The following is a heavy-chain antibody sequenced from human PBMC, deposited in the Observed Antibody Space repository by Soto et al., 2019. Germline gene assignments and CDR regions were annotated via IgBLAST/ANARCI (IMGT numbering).Heavy chain of an antibody. Sequence: QITLKESGPTLVKPTQTLTLTCTFSGFSLSTTGVGVGWIRQPPGKALEWLALIYWDDDKRYSPSLKIRLTTPNDPSKPQVVLTMTNMDPVDPATFXCGNRHPGVSHYYDYWGQGTMVTVSS. CDR1: GFSLSTTGVG. CDR2: IYWDDDK. CDR3: GNRHPGVSHYYDY. J-gene: IGHJ4*02. V-gene: IGHV2-5*02.